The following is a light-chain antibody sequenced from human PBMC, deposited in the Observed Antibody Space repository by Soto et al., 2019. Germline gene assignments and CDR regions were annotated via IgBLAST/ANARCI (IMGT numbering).Light chain of an antibody. V-gene: IGKV3-20*01. J-gene: IGKJ2*01. Sequence: EVVLTQSPGTLSLSPGERATLSCRASESVSSDYFAWYQQKPGQAPRLLIYGASSRATGIPDRFSGSGSGTDFTLSISRLEPEDFAVYYCQQYGSSPYTFGQGTKLEIK. CDR3: QQYGSSPYT. CDR1: ESVSSDY. CDR2: GAS.